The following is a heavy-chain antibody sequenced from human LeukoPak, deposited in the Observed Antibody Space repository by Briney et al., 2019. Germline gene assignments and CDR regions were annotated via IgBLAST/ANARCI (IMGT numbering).Heavy chain of an antibody. CDR1: GGSISSYY. V-gene: IGHV4-59*01. J-gene: IGHJ3*02. CDR3: ARDNGDLALDAFDI. D-gene: IGHD2-8*01. CDR2: IYYSGST. Sequence: SETLSLTCTVSGGSISSYYWSWIRQPPGKGLEWIGYIYYSGSTNYNPSLKSRVTISVDTSKNQFSLKLSSVTAADTAVYYCARDNGDLALDAFDIWGQGTMVTVFS.